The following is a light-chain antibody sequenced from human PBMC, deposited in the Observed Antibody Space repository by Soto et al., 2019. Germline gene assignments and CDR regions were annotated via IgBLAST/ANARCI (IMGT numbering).Light chain of an antibody. V-gene: IGKV3-15*01. CDR1: QSVNSN. CDR3: HQYNTWPLT. CDR2: GAS. J-gene: IGKJ4*01. Sequence: EIVMTHSPATLSVSPGERATLSCRASQSVNSNLAWYQQRPGQAPRLLIYGASTRATGIPARFSGSGSGTEFILTITSLKSEDFAVYYCHQYNTWPLTVGGGTKVDIK.